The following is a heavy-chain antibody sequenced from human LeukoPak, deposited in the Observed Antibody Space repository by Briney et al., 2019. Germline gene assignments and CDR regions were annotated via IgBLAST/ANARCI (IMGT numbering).Heavy chain of an antibody. J-gene: IGHJ5*02. CDR1: GYTFTGYY. CDR2: INPNSGGT. Sequence: GASVKVSCKASGYTFTGYYMHWVRQAPGQGLEWMGWINPNSGGTNYAQKFQGRVTMTRDTSISTAYMELSSLRSEDTAIYYCARDNSVGANAWWFDPWGQGTLVTVSS. CDR3: ARDNSVGANAWWFDP. D-gene: IGHD1-26*01. V-gene: IGHV1-2*02.